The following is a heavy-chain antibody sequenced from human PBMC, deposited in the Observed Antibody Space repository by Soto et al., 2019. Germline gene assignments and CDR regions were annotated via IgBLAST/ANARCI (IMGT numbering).Heavy chain of an antibody. CDR2: IYHSGST. CDR1: VYSISSGYY. J-gene: IGHJ4*02. CDR3: SRDQFDPHTVATPLDY. V-gene: IGHV4-38-2*02. Sequence: PSGTLSVTCASSVYSISSGYYWVWVRQPPVKGLEWIGSIYHSGSTYYNPSRKSRVTISVDTSKNQFSLKLSSVTAADTAVYYCSRDQFDPHTVATPLDYWGQGTMVTGSS. D-gene: IGHD5-12*01.